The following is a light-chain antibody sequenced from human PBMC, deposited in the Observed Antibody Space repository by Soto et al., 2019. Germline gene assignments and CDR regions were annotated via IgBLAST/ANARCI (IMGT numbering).Light chain of an antibody. Sequence: QSALTQPASVSGSLGQSITISCTGTSSDIGGYTYVSWYQHHPGTAPKLIIFEVSNRPSGVSYRFAPSKSCNTASLIISGLQAEDEADYYCSSYTSSSSRVFGTGTKGTV. V-gene: IGLV2-14*01. J-gene: IGLJ1*01. CDR3: SSYTSSSSRV. CDR2: EVS. CDR1: SSDIGGYTY.